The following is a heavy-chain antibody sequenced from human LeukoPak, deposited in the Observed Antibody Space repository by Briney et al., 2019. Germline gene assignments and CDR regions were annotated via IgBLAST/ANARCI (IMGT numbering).Heavy chain of an antibody. CDR1: GGSISSSVYY. D-gene: IGHD3-22*01. CDR3: ARDSHSSGFYDP. J-gene: IGHJ5*02. CDR2: IYYSGST. V-gene: IGHV4-39*02. Sequence: SETLSLTCTVSGGSISSSVYYWGWIRLPPGKGLEWIGSIYYSGSTYYNPSLKSRVTISVDTSKNQFSLKLSSVTAADTAVYYCARDSHSSGFYDPWGQGTLVTVSS.